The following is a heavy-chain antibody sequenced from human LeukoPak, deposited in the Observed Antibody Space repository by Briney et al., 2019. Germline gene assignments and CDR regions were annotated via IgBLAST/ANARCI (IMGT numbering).Heavy chain of an antibody. CDR1: GFTFSTYS. J-gene: IGHJ4*02. CDR3: ARTWNNGGWYVTFDY. Sequence: PGGSLRLSCAASGFTFSTYSMNWVRQAPGKGLEWVSYISSSSSTRYYADSVKGRFTISRDNVEKSLYLQMNSLRAEDTAVYYCARTWNNGGWYVTFDYWGQGTLVTVSS. CDR2: ISSSSSTR. V-gene: IGHV3-48*04. D-gene: IGHD6-19*01.